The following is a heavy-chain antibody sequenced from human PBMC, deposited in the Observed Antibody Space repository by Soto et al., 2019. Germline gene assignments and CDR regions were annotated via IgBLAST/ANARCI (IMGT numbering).Heavy chain of an antibody. CDR1: GGSISSSNW. J-gene: IGHJ4*02. CDR3: ARGMDYYGSGIDY. CDR2: IYHSGST. D-gene: IGHD3-10*01. Sequence: QVQLQESGPGLVKPSGTLSLTCAVSGGSISSSNWWGWVRQPPGKGLEWIGEIYHSGSTNYNPSLKSRVTISADKAKNQFSLRLSSVTAADTAAYYCARGMDYYGSGIDYWGQGTLVTASS. V-gene: IGHV4-4*02.